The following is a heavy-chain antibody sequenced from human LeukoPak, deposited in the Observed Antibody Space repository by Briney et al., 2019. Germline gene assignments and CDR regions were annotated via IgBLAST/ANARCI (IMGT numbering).Heavy chain of an antibody. CDR3: AKAPYCSSTSCQNFDY. D-gene: IGHD2-2*01. Sequence: SGGSLRLSCAASGFTFSSYGMHWVRQAPGKGLEWVAFIRYDGSNKYYADSVKGRLTISRDNSKNTLYLQMNSLRAEDTAVYYCAKAPYCSSTSCQNFDYWGQGTLVTVSS. CDR1: GFTFSSYG. CDR2: IRYDGSNK. V-gene: IGHV3-30*02. J-gene: IGHJ4*02.